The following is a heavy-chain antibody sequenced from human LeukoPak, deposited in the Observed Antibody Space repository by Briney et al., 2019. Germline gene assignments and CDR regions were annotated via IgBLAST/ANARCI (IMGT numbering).Heavy chain of an antibody. CDR3: AKNGLGAVVKTD. J-gene: IGHJ4*02. Sequence: ASVKVSCKASGYTFTSYAMNWVRQPPAQGLEWMGCINTNTGNPTYAQGFTGRIVFSLDTSVSTAYLQISSLKAEDSAVYYCAKNGLGAVVKTDWGQGTLVTVSS. D-gene: IGHD3-22*01. V-gene: IGHV7-4-1*02. CDR1: GYTFTSYA. CDR2: INTNTGNP.